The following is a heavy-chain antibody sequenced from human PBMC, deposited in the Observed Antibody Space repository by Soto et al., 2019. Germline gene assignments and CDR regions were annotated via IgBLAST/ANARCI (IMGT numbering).Heavy chain of an antibody. V-gene: IGHV3-33*01. J-gene: IGHJ6*02. Sequence: GGSLRLSCAASGFTFGSYGMHWVRQAPGKGLEWVAVIWYDGSNKYYADSVKGRFTISRDNSKNTLYLQMNSLRAEDTAVYYCARDRGYCSSTSCFYYYYGMDVWGQGTTVTVSS. D-gene: IGHD2-2*01. CDR2: IWYDGSNK. CDR1: GFTFGSYG. CDR3: ARDRGYCSSTSCFYYYYGMDV.